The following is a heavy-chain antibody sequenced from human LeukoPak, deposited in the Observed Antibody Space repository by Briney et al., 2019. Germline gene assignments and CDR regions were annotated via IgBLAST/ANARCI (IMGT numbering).Heavy chain of an antibody. D-gene: IGHD5-18*01. Sequence: SETLSLTCTVSGGSISGSSYYWGWIRQPPGKGLEWIGSIYYSGSTYYNPSLKSRVTISVDTSKNQFSLKLSSVTAADTAVYYCARKDIQLWFYFDYWGQGTLVTVSS. V-gene: IGHV4-39*07. CDR3: ARKDIQLWFYFDY. CDR1: GGSISGSSYY. J-gene: IGHJ4*02. CDR2: IYYSGST.